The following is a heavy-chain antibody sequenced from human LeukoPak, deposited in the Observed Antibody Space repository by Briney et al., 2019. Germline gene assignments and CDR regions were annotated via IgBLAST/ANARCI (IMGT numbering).Heavy chain of an antibody. Sequence: SQTLSLTCTVSGGSISSGGYSWSWIRQHPGKGLEWLGYIYYSGSTNYNPSLKSRVTISVDPSKNQFSLKLSSVTAADTAVYYRARLDYDILTGYYKPFDYWGEGTLVTVSS. CDR2: IYYSGST. CDR3: ARLDYDILTGYYKPFDY. D-gene: IGHD3-9*01. CDR1: GGSISSGGYS. J-gene: IGHJ4*02. V-gene: IGHV4-30-4*07.